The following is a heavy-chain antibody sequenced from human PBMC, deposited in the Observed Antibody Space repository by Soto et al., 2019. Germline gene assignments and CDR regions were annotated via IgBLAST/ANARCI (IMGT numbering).Heavy chain of an antibody. J-gene: IGHJ4*02. V-gene: IGHV1-3*01. D-gene: IGHD5-12*01. CDR2: INAGNGNT. CDR1: GYTFTSYA. Sequence: ASVKVSCKASGYTFTSYAMHWVRQAPGQRLEWMGWINAGNGNTKYSQKFQGRVTITRDTSASTAYMELSSLRSEDTTVYYCALKRYSGYDSPFDYWGQGTLVTVSS. CDR3: ALKRYSGYDSPFDY.